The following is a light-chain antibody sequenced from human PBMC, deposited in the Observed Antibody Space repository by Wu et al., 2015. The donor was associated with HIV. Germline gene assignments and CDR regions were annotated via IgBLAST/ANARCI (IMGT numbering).Light chain of an antibody. CDR2: GAS. CDR1: QSVSSSY. J-gene: IGKJ2*01. V-gene: IGKV3-20*01. Sequence: EIVLTQSPGTLSLSPGERATLSCRASQSVSSSYLAWHQQKPGQAPRLLIYGASSRATGIPDRSSGSGSGTDFTLTISRLEPEDFAVYYCQQYGSSPGYTFGQGTKLEIK. CDR3: QQYGSSPGYT.